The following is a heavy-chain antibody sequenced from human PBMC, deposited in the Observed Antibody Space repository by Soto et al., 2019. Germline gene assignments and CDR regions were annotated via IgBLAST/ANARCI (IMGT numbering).Heavy chain of an antibody. CDR3: ARDLTNYYDSSGYYALDY. D-gene: IGHD3-22*01. J-gene: IGHJ4*02. CDR2: IIPIFGTA. V-gene: IGHV1-69*06. Sequence: VASVKVSCKASGGTFSSYATSWVRQAPGQGLEWMGGIIPIFGTANYAQKFQGRVTITADKSTSTAYMELSSLRSEDTAVYYCARDLTNYYDSSGYYALDYWGQGTLVTVSS. CDR1: GGTFSSYA.